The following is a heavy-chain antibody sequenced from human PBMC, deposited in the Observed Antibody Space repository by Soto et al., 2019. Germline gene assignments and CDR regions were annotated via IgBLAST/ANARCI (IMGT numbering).Heavy chain of an antibody. CDR2: ISSDGTNT. CDR3: AKDLGGKSYYYGLDV. V-gene: IGHV3-30*18. CDR1: GSTFSNYG. Sequence: QVQLVESGGGVVQPGRSLRLSCAASGSTFSNYGMHWVRQAPGKGLEWVAVISSDGTNTYYADSVKGRFTISRDNSKNTLFLQMNSLRAEDTAVYYCAKDLGGKSYYYGLDVWGQGTTVTVSS. J-gene: IGHJ6*02. D-gene: IGHD2-15*01.